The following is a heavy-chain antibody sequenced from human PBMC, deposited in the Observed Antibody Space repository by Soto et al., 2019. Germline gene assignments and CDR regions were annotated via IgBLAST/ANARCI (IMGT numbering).Heavy chain of an antibody. V-gene: IGHV1-69*05. D-gene: IGHD6-13*01. CDR3: ARTGYSSSWFYYYYGMDV. J-gene: IGHJ6*02. Sequence: SVKVSCKASGGTFSSYAISWVRQAPGQGLEWMGGIIPIFGTANYAQKFQGRVTMTRDTSTSTVYMELSSLRSEDTAVYYCARTGYSSSWFYYYYGMDVWGQGTTVTVSS. CDR2: IIPIFGTA. CDR1: GGTFSSYA.